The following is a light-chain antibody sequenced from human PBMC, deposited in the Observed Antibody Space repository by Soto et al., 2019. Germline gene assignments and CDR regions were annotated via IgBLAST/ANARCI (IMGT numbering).Light chain of an antibody. V-gene: IGKV3-20*01. CDR2: GAS. Sequence: EIVLTQSPGTLSLSPGERATLSCRASQSVSSSYLAWYQQKPGQAPRLLIYGASSRATGIPDRFSGSGSGTDFTLTISRLEPEDFAVYYCQQYGSSLITLGKGTRL. J-gene: IGKJ5*01. CDR3: QQYGSSLIT. CDR1: QSVSSSY.